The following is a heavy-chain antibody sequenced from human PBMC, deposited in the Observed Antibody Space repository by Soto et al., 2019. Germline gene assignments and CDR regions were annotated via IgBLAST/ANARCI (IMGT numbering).Heavy chain of an antibody. CDR2: IIPIFGTA. J-gene: IGHJ6*02. CDR1: GGTFSSYA. CDR3: ARDSLWGGPAARLDYYYYGMDV. Sequence: SVKVSCKASGGTFSSYAISWVRQAPGQGLEWMGGIIPIFGTANYAQKFQGRVTITADKSTSTAYMELSSLRSEDTAVYYCARDSLWGGPAARLDYYYYGMDVWGQGTTVTVSS. D-gene: IGHD2-2*01. V-gene: IGHV1-69*06.